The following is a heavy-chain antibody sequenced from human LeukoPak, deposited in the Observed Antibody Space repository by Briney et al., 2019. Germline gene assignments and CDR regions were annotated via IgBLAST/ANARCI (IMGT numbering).Heavy chain of an antibody. D-gene: IGHD3-22*01. CDR1: GDSFSSYA. CDR2: IIPIFGTA. CDR3: ARVGLNYYDPRGGDNWFDP. V-gene: IGHV1-69*06. Sequence: SVKVSCKASGDSFSSYAISWVRQAPGQGLEWMGGIIPIFGTANYAQKFQGRVTITADKSTSTAYMELSGLRSEDTAVYYCARVGLNYYDPRGGDNWFDPWGQGTLVTVSS. J-gene: IGHJ5*02.